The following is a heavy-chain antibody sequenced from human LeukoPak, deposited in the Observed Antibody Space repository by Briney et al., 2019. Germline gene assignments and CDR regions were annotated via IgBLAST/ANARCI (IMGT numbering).Heavy chain of an antibody. D-gene: IGHD2-21*02. CDR2: INPDGRDT. CDR1: GFTFSGFW. Sequence: GGSLRLSCAVSGFTFSGFWISWSRQAPGKGLEWVAHINPDGRDTYYVDSVKGRFTISRDNAQNSMYLQMNSLRVEDTAVYYCTSWGDTTAEYFQRWGQGTLVTVSS. J-gene: IGHJ1*01. CDR3: TSWGDTTAEYFQR. V-gene: IGHV3-7*01.